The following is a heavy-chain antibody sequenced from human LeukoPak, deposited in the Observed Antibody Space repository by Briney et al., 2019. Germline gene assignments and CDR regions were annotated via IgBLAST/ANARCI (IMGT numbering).Heavy chain of an antibody. CDR1: GYTFTGYY. CDR3: ARGGGAADY. Sequence: ASVKVSCKASGYTFTGYYMNWVRQAPGKGLEWMGWINPNTGGTNYAQKFQGRVTMTRDTSISTAYMELSRLGSDDTAMYYCARGGGAADYWGQGTLVTVSS. J-gene: IGHJ4*02. D-gene: IGHD3-16*01. CDR2: INPNTGGT. V-gene: IGHV1-2*02.